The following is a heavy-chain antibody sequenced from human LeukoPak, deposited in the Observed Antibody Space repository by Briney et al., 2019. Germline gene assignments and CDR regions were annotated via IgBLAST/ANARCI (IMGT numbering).Heavy chain of an antibody. V-gene: IGHV1-18*01. Sequence: WASVKVSCKASGYTFTSYGISWVRQAPGQGLEWMRWISAYNGNTNYAQKLQGRVTMTTDTSTSTAYMELRSLRSDDTAVYYCARGKNIVVVPAAGFDYWGQGTLVTVSS. J-gene: IGHJ4*02. CDR3: ARGKNIVVVPAAGFDY. CDR2: ISAYNGNT. CDR1: GYTFTSYG. D-gene: IGHD2-2*01.